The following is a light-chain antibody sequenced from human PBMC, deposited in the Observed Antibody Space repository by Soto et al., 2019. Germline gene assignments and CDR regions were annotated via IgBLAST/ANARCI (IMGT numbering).Light chain of an antibody. V-gene: IGKV3-20*01. CDR2: GVS. J-gene: IGKJ3*01. Sequence: EIVLTQSPGTLSLSPGERATLSCRASQSVGSTYLAWYQQKPGQAPKLLIYGVSSRAPGIPDRFSGSGSGTDFTLTISRLEPEDFAVYYCQQYGTSPLTFGPGTKVDI. CDR1: QSVGSTY. CDR3: QQYGTSPLT.